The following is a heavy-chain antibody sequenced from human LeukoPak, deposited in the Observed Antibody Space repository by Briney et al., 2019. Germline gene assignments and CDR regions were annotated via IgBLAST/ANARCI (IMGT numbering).Heavy chain of an antibody. J-gene: IGHJ4*02. CDR3: ARSPGIVGATVPVDY. D-gene: IGHD1-26*01. V-gene: IGHV3-7*01. CDR1: GFTFSSYW. CDR2: IKQDGSEK. Sequence: PGGSLRLSCAASGFTFSSYWMSWVRQAPGKGLEWVANIKQDGSEKYCVDSVKGRFTISRDNAKNSLYLQMNSLRAEDTAVYYCARSPGIVGATVPVDYWGQGTLVTVSS.